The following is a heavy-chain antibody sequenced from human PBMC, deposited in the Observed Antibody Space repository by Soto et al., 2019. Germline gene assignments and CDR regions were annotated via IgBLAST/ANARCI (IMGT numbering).Heavy chain of an antibody. Sequence: GGALRLSCAASGFTFSTYAMSWVRQAPGKGLEWVSAISVSGGNSTFYGDSVKGRFTISRDNSKNTLYLEMSSLGAEDTAVYYCAKGGGSCCFDCWGQGTLVTVSS. V-gene: IGHV3-23*01. J-gene: IGHJ4*02. CDR2: ISVSGGNST. CDR3: AKGGGSCCFDC. CDR1: GFTFSTYA. D-gene: IGHD2-15*01.